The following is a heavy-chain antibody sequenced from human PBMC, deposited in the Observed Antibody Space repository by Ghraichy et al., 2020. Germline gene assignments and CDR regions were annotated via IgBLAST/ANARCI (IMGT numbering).Heavy chain of an antibody. Sequence: GSLRLSCAASGFTFSDYYMSWIRQAPGKGLEWVSYISSSGSTIYYADSVKGRFTISRDNAKNSLYLQMNSLRAEDTAVYYCARDLPEGPDYDFWSGYYYYYGMDVWGQGTTVTVSS. D-gene: IGHD3-3*01. CDR1: GFTFSDYY. CDR2: ISSSGSTI. J-gene: IGHJ6*02. CDR3: ARDLPEGPDYDFWSGYYYYYGMDV. V-gene: IGHV3-11*01.